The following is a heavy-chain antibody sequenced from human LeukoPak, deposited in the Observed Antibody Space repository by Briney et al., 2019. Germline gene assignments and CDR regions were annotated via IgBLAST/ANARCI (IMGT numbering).Heavy chain of an antibody. CDR2: IWYDGSNK. J-gene: IGHJ4*02. Sequence: PGGSLRLSCAASGFTFSSYGMHWVRQAPGKGLEWVAVIWYDGSNKYYADSVKGRFTISRDNSKNTLYLQMNSLRAEDTAVYYCARDPIGGSKFDYWGQGTLVTVSS. D-gene: IGHD3-10*01. V-gene: IGHV3-33*01. CDR3: ARDPIGGSKFDY. CDR1: GFTFSSYG.